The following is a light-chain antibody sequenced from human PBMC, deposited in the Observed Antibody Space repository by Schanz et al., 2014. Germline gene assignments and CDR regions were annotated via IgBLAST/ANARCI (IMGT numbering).Light chain of an antibody. V-gene: IGLV2-8*01. CDR3: SSYAKSGDFV. Sequence: QSALAQPPSASGSPGQSVTVSCAGTSSDVGAYNSVSWYQQHPGKAPKLMIYEVNKRPSGVPDRFSGSKSGNTASLTVSGLQAEDEGDYYCSSYAKSGDFVFGAGTKLTVL. CDR2: EVN. J-gene: IGLJ2*01. CDR1: SSDVGAYNS.